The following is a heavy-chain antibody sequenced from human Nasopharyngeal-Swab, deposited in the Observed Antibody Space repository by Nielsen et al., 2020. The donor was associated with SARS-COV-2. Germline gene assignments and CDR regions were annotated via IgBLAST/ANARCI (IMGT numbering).Heavy chain of an antibody. CDR2: INHSGST. CDR3: ARVLGEQWLVNYYYYMDV. V-gene: IGHV4-34*01. Sequence: WIRQPPGKGLEWIGEINHSGSTNYNPSLKSRVTISVDTSKNRFSLKLSSVTAADTAVYYCARVLGEQWLVNYYYYMDVWGKGTTVTVSS. D-gene: IGHD6-19*01. J-gene: IGHJ6*03.